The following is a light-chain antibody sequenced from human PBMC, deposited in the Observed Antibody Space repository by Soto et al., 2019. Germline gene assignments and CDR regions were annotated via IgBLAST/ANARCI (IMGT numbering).Light chain of an antibody. CDR3: QQLHGYPIT. V-gene: IGKV1-9*01. CDR2: AAS. J-gene: IGKJ5*01. Sequence: LLTKYTYSLSASMGDRVTITCRASQGIDTSLAWYQQKPGKAPKLLIYAASNFQSGVPSRFSGSGSGTHFTLTISSLQPEDFATYYCQQLHGYPITFCQGTLLEIK. CDR1: QGIDTS.